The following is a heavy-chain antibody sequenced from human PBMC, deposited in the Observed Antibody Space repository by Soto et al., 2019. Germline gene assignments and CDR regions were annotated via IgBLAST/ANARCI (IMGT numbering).Heavy chain of an antibody. V-gene: IGHV1-18*01. D-gene: IGHD3-9*01. J-gene: IGHJ6*02. CDR1: GQGLKRYG. Sequence: SVAVSCKQAGQGLKRYGMGWVRQVPVQGPEWMGWISPYNGRTNYAQNVQGRVVMTADTSTNIVYLELRSLRSDDTAVYYCTRETLITIPTGGTDVWGQGTTVTVSS. CDR2: ISPYNGRT. CDR3: TRETLITIPTGGTDV.